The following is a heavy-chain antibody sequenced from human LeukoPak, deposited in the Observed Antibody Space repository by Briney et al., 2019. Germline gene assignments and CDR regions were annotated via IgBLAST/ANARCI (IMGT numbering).Heavy chain of an antibody. CDR3: ARGNYDFWGDYYYYMDV. CDR1: GFTFGSYW. J-gene: IGHJ6*03. D-gene: IGHD3-3*01. V-gene: IGHV3-7*01. Sequence: GGSLRLSCAASGFTFGSYWMNWVRQAPGKGLEWLATIKQDGSEKYYVDSVKGRFTISRDNAKNSLYLQMNSLRAEDTAVYYCARGNYDFWGDYYYYMDVWGKGTTVTVSS. CDR2: IKQDGSEK.